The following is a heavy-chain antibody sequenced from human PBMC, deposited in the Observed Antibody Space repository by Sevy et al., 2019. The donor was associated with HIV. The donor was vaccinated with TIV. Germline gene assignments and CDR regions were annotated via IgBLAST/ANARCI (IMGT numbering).Heavy chain of an antibody. CDR1: GFTFSSHG. CDR2: ISHDGNNK. CDR3: AKDRGRLGGSFYYYYGMDV. D-gene: IGHD1-26*01. V-gene: IGHV3-30*18. Sequence: GGSLRLSCAASGFTFSSHGMHWVRQAPGKGPEWVAIISHDGNNKYYAESVKGRFTISRDNSNNTLSLQMNSLRAEDTALYYCAKDRGRLGGSFYYYYGMDVWGQGTTVTVSS. J-gene: IGHJ6*02.